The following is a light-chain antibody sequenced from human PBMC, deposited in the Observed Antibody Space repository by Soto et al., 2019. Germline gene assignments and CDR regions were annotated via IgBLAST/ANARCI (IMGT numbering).Light chain of an antibody. CDR3: HQYEKWWS. Sequence: DIVMTQSPPTLPVSPGERASLSCRASQSVGNSVAWYQQKAGQGPTLLIFNSSARASGIPTRFSGSGSGSEFFLTISSLQSEDSARYFCHQYEKWWSFGQGTKVQI. V-gene: IGKV3-15*01. J-gene: IGKJ1*01. CDR2: NSS. CDR1: QSVGNS.